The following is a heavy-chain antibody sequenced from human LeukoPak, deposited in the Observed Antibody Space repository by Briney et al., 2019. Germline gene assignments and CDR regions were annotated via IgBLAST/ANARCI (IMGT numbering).Heavy chain of an antibody. J-gene: IGHJ6*03. CDR1: GFTFSSYA. Sequence: GGSLRLSCAASGFTFSSYAMHWVRQAPGKGLEWVAVISYDGSNKYYADSVKGRFTISRDNSKNTLYLQMNSLRAEDTAVYYCARESSGSYYYYYMDVWGKGTTVTVSS. CDR3: ARESSGSYYYYYMDV. D-gene: IGHD1-26*01. V-gene: IGHV3-30*04. CDR2: ISYDGSNK.